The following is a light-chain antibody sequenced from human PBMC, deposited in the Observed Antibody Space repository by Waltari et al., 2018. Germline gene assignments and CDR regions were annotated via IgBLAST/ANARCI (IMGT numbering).Light chain of an antibody. CDR2: EDS. V-gene: IGLV2-23*01. CDR1: RSDVGRYAL. CDR3: CSYADSRTWV. J-gene: IGLJ3*02. Sequence: QSALTQPASVSGSPGQSITISCTGSRSDVGRYALASWYQHHPDKAPQVIIFEDSKRPSGVSNRFSGSKSGNTASLTISGLQAEDEADYYCCSYADSRTWVFGGGTKLTVL.